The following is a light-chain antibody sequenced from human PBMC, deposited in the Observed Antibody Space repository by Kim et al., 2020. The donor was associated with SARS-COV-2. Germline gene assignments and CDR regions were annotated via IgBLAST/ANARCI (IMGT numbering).Light chain of an antibody. V-gene: IGLV6-57*01. J-gene: IGLJ3*02. CDR2: ENN. Sequence: GKTVTISCTRSSGSIASTNVQWYQQRLGTSPTDVIFENNQRPSGVPDRFSGSIDGSSNSASLTISGLKTEDEADYYCQSFDSNIQVFGGGTKLTVL. CDR3: QSFDSNIQV. CDR1: SGSIASTN.